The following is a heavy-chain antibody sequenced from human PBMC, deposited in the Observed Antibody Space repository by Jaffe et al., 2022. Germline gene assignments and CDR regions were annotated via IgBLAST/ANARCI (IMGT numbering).Heavy chain of an antibody. Sequence: QVQLVESGGGVVQPGGSLRLSCAASGFTFSSYGMHWVRQAPGKGLEWVAFIRYDGSNKYYADSVKGRFTISRDNSKNTLYLQMNSLRAEDTAVYYCAKDPQWLQLFYFDYWGQGTLVTVSS. CDR3: AKDPQWLQLFYFDY. CDR1: GFTFSSYG. V-gene: IGHV3-30*02. D-gene: IGHD5-12*01. CDR2: IRYDGSNK. J-gene: IGHJ4*02.